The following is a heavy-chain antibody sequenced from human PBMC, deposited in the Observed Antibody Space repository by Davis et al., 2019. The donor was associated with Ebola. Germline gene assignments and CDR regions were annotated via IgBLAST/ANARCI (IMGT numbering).Heavy chain of an antibody. D-gene: IGHD2-21*02. V-gene: IGHV4-34*01. J-gene: IGHJ6*02. CDR1: GGSFSGYY. CDR3: ARGIVTAIHYYYYGMDV. CDR2: INHSGST. Sequence: GSLRLSCAVYGGSFSGYYWSWIRQPPGKGLEWIGEINHSGSTNYNPSLKSRVTISVDTSKNQFSLKLSSVTAADTAVYYCARGIVTAIHYYYYGMDVWGQGTTVTVSS.